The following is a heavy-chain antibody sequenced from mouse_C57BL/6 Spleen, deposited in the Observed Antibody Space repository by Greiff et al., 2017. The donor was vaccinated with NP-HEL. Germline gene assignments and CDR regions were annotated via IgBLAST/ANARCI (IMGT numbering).Heavy chain of an antibody. CDR3: TRVGLLRWVDY. CDR1: GFTFSSYA. V-gene: IGHV5-9-1*02. J-gene: IGHJ4*01. Sequence: EVKLMESGEGLVKPGGSLKLSCAASGFTFSSYAMSWVRQTPEKRLEWVAYISSGGDYIYYADTVKGRFTISRDNARNTLYLQMISLKSEDTAMYYCTRVGLLRWVDYWGQGTSVTVSS. CDR2: ISSGGDYI. D-gene: IGHD1-1*01.